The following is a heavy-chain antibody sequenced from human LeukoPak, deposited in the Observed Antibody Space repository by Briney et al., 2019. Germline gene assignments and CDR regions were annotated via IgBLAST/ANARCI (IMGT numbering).Heavy chain of an antibody. D-gene: IGHD2-15*01. CDR1: GFSFSSFA. CDR3: AKTSVGEGRIIGSGYFDN. J-gene: IGHJ4*02. Sequence: GGSLRLSCVASGFSFSSFAMSWVRQAPGKGLEWVSAISSSGSSTYYADSVKGRFTISRDNSKSTLYLQMNSLRAEDTAVYYCAKTSVGEGRIIGSGYFDNWGQGTLVTVSS. V-gene: IGHV3-23*01. CDR2: ISSSGSST.